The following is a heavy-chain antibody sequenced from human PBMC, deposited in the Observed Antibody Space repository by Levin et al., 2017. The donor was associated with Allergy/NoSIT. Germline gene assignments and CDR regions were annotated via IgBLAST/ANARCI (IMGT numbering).Heavy chain of an antibody. CDR3: ARDQGDDYGDYEEDYFDY. D-gene: IGHD4-17*01. J-gene: IGHJ4*02. CDR1: GFTFSSYW. Sequence: GGSLRLSCAASGFTFSSYWMSWVRQAPGKGLEWVANIKQDGSEKYYVDSVKGRFTISRDNAKNSLYLQMNSLRAEDTAVYYCARDQGDDYGDYEEDYFDYWGQGTLVTVSS. CDR2: IKQDGSEK. V-gene: IGHV3-7*01.